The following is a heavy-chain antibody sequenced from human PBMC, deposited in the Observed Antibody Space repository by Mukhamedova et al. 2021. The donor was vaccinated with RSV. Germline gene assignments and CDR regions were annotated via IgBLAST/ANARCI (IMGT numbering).Heavy chain of an antibody. J-gene: IGHJ5*01. CDR2: IKQDGSEK. CDR3: TRSAQYCTSTTCPGVDS. V-gene: IGHV3-7*01. Sequence: NYWLSWVRQAPGRGLEWVANIKQDGSEKFYVDSVKGRFTIPRDNAENSLYLQMNSLRAEDTAVYYCTRSAQYCTSTTCPGVDSWG. CDR1: NYW. D-gene: IGHD2-2*01.